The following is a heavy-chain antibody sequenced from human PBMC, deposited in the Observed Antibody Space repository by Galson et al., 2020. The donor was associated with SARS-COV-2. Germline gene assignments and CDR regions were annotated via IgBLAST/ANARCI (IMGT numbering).Heavy chain of an antibody. D-gene: IGHD1-26*01. CDR2: INSEGNTT. Sequence: GGSLRLSCTASGFTFSSYWMHWVRQAPGKGLVWVSRINSEGNTTSYADSVKGRFTISRDNAKNTLYLQMNSLRAEDTAVYYCTATRAYWGQGTTVTVSS. CDR3: TATRAY. J-gene: IGHJ6*02. CDR1: GFTFSSYW. V-gene: IGHV3-74*01.